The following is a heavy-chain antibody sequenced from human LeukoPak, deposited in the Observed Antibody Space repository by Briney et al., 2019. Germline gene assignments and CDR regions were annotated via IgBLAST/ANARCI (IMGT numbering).Heavy chain of an antibody. J-gene: IGHJ4*02. Sequence: GGPLRLSCAASGFTFSSYWMIWVRQAPGKGLEGVANIDQDGGEKYYVDSVKGRFTISRDNAKNSLYLQMNSLRAEDTAVYYCASIVVVIGTRSFDYWGQGSLVSVSS. CDR2: IDQDGGEK. CDR3: ASIVVVIGTRSFDY. V-gene: IGHV3-7*01. CDR1: GFTFSSYW. D-gene: IGHD2-15*01.